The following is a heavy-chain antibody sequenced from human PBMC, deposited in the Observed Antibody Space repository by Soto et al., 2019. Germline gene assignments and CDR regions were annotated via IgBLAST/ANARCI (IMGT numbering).Heavy chain of an antibody. CDR3: AKVESREYNWNERGEYFDY. V-gene: IGHV3-23*01. J-gene: IGHJ4*02. CDR1: GFTFGGYA. CDR2: ISGSGGST. Sequence: TGGSLRLSCGASGFTFGGYAVSWVRQAPGKGLEWVSAISGSGGSTYYADSVKGRFTISRDNSKNTLYLQMNSLRAEDTAVYYCAKVESREYNWNERGEYFDYWGQGTLVTVSS. D-gene: IGHD1-1*01.